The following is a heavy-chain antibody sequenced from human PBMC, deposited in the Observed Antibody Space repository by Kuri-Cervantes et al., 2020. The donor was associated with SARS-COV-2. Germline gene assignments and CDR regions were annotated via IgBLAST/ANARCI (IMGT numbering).Heavy chain of an antibody. Sequence: ASVKVSCKASGYTFTSYDINWVRQATGQGLEWMGWMNPNSGNTGYAQKFQGRVTMTRNTSISAAYMELSSLRSEDTAVYYCARVRYQLLYLGWFDPWGQGTLVTVSS. CDR3: ARVRYQLLYLGWFDP. CDR1: GYTFTSYD. CDR2: MNPNSGNT. D-gene: IGHD2-2*02. J-gene: IGHJ5*02. V-gene: IGHV1-8*02.